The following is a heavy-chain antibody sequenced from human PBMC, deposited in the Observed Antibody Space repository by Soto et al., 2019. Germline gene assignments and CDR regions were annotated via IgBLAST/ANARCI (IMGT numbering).Heavy chain of an antibody. CDR2: IYYSGTT. J-gene: IGHJ4*02. V-gene: IGHV4-59*08. CDR3: ARLGGSYAVPHFDY. D-gene: IGHD1-26*01. Sequence: TRILQPPGKGLEWMGYIYYSGTTTNYNPSLKSRVTLSVDTSKNQFSLKLSSVTAADTAVYYCARLGGSYAVPHFDYWGQGTLVTVSS.